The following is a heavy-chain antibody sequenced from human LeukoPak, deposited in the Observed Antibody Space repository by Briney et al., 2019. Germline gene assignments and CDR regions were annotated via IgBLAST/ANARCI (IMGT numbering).Heavy chain of an antibody. V-gene: IGHV4-39*01. CDR2: IYYSGST. Sequence: SETLSLTCTVSGGSISSSSYYRGWIRQPPGKGLEWIGSIYYSGSTYYNPSLKSRVTISVDTSKNQFSLKLSSVTAADTAVYYCVWLGYYYYYMDVWGKGTTVTVSS. CDR1: GGSISSSSYY. D-gene: IGHD5-12*01. J-gene: IGHJ6*03. CDR3: VWLGYYYYYMDV.